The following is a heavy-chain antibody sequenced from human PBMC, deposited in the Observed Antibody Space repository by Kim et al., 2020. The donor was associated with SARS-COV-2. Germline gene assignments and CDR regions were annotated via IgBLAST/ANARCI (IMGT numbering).Heavy chain of an antibody. Sequence: ASVKVSCKTSGYTFTSSGITWVRQAPGQGLEWMGWISGDSGDTSYAQKFQGRLTMTTDTSTGTAYMELRSLRSDDTAVYYCAGVRGTLFEYWGQGTLVTVSS. V-gene: IGHV1-18*04. J-gene: IGHJ4*02. CDR3: AGVRGTLFEY. D-gene: IGHD1-26*01. CDR2: ISGDSGDT. CDR1: GYTFTSSG.